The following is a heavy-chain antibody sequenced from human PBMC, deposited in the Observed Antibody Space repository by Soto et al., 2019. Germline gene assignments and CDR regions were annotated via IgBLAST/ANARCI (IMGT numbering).Heavy chain of an antibody. J-gene: IGHJ4*02. CDR3: ARTYYDILTGYYYYFDY. CDR2: IFSNDEK. D-gene: IGHD3-9*01. V-gene: IGHV2-26*01. CDR1: GFSLSNARMG. Sequence: SGPTLVNPTETLTLTCTVSGFSLSNARMGVSWIRQPPGKALEWLAHIFSNDEKSYNTSLKSRLTISKDISKSQVVLTLTNMDPLDTATYYCARTYYDILTGYYYYFDYWGQGTLVTVSS.